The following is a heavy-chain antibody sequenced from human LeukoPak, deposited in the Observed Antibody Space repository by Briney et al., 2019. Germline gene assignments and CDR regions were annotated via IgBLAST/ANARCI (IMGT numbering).Heavy chain of an antibody. CDR2: ISAYNGNT. CDR1: GYTFTIYG. CDR3: ARDNLAAIAGWGLDY. V-gene: IGHV1-18*03. J-gene: IGHJ4*02. Sequence: GASVTVSCKASGYTFTIYGISWVRQAPGQGLEWMGGISAYNGNTYYAPNLQGRVTMTTDTSTSTAYMELRSLRSDDMAVYYCARDNLAAIAGWGLDYWGQGTLVTVSS. D-gene: IGHD2-15*01.